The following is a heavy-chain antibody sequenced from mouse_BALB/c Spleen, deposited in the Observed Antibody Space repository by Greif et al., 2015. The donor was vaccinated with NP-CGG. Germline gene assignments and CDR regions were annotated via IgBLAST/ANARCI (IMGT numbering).Heavy chain of an antibody. V-gene: IGHV1-80*01. CDR1: GYAFSSYW. CDR2: IYPGDGDT. CDR3: ARSQGYYFDY. Sequence: VQLQQSGAELVRPGSSVKISCKASGYAFSSYWMNWVKQRPGQGLEWIGQIYPGDGDTNYIGKFKGKATLTADKSSSTAYMQLRSLKSEDSAVYFCARSQGYYFDYWGQGTTLTVSS. J-gene: IGHJ2*01.